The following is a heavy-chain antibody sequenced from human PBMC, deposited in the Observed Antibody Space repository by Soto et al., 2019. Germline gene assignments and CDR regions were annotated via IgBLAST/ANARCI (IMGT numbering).Heavy chain of an antibody. Sequence: SETLSLTCTVSGGSITSAGYYWSWIRQHPGKGLEWIGSIYHTGNAYYNPSLKSRVTISVDTSKNQFSLKLTSVTAADAALYYCARDFFDSSDYTTNWFDPWGQGTLVTVSS. CDR3: ARDFFDSSDYTTNWFDP. CDR2: IYHTGNA. V-gene: IGHV4-39*01. CDR1: GGSITSAGYY. J-gene: IGHJ5*02. D-gene: IGHD3-22*01.